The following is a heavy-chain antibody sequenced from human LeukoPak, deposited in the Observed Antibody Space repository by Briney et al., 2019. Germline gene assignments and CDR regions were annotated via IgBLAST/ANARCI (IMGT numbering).Heavy chain of an antibody. CDR2: IYYSGST. Sequence: SETLSLTCTASGGSISSYYWSRIRQPPGKGLEWIGYIYYSGSTNYNPSLKSRVTISVDTSKNQFSLKLSSVTAADTAVYYCARDIMGAPDYWGQGTLVTVSS. CDR3: ARDIMGAPDY. J-gene: IGHJ4*02. D-gene: IGHD1-26*01. V-gene: IGHV4-59*01. CDR1: GGSISSYY.